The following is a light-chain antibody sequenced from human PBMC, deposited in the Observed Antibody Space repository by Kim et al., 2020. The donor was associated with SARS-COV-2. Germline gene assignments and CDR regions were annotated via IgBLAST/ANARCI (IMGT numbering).Light chain of an antibody. V-gene: IGKV4-1*01. J-gene: IGKJ1*01. CDR3: QQYYSTPQGT. Sequence: DIVMTQSPDSLAVSLGERATINCKSSQSVLYSSNNKNYLAWYQQKPGQPPKLLIYWASTRESGVPDRFSGSGSGTDFTLTISSLQAEDVAFYYCQQYYSTPQGTFGQGTKVDIK. CDR1: QSVLYSSNNKNY. CDR2: WAS.